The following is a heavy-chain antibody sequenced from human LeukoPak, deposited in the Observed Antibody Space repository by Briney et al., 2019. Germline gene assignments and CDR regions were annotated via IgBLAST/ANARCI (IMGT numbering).Heavy chain of an antibody. J-gene: IGHJ6*03. CDR3: ARDTLGLWFGELMENYYMDV. Sequence: SETLSLTCTVSGGSISSYYWSWIRQPAGKGLEWIGRIYTSGSTNYNPSLKSRVTMSVDTSKNQFSLKLSSVTAADTAVYYCARDTLGLWFGELMENYYMDVWGKGTTVTVSS. D-gene: IGHD3-10*01. CDR2: IYTSGST. CDR1: GGSISSYY. V-gene: IGHV4-4*07.